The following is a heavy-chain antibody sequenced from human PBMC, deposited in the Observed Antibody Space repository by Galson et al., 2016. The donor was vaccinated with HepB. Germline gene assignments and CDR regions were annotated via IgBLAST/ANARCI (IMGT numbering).Heavy chain of an antibody. D-gene: IGHD6-13*01. J-gene: IGHJ5*02. CDR2: IYYSGST. CDR3: ASLFYSSSWYKGWFDP. Sequence: ETLSLTCTVSGGSISSYYWSWIRQPPGKGLEWIGYIYYSGSTNYNPSLKRRVTISVDTSKNQFSLKLSSVTAADTAVYYCASLFYSSSWYKGWFDPWGQGTLVTVSS. V-gene: IGHV4-59*08. CDR1: GGSISSYY.